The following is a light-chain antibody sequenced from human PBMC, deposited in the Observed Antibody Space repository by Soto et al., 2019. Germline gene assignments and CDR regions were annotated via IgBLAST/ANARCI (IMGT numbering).Light chain of an antibody. CDR1: VGGYNS. CDR3: CSYTTSNTLDVV. CDR2: EVS. V-gene: IGLV2-14*01. J-gene: IGLJ2*01. Sequence: QSALTQPASVSGSPGQSITISCVGGYNSVSWYQQYPGKAPKLMIYEVSNRPSGVSNRFSGSKSGNTASLTISGLQAEDEADYYCCSYTTSNTLDVVFGGGTELTVL.